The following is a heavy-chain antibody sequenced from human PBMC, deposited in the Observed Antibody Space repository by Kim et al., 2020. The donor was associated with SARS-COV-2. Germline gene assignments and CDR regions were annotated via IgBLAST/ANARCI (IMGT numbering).Heavy chain of an antibody. Sequence: VAGRFTITRDNSKNTLYLHMNSLRAEDTAVYYCAKDYYDSSGYSHYYGMDVWGQGTTVTVSS. D-gene: IGHD3-22*01. J-gene: IGHJ6*02. CDR3: AKDYYDSSGYSHYYGMDV. V-gene: IGHV3-23*01.